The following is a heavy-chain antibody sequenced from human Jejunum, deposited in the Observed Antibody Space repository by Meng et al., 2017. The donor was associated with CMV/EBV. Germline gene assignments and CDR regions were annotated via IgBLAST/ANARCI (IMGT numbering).Heavy chain of an antibody. D-gene: IGHD1-14*01. CDR1: GGAFSTHT. J-gene: IGHJ4*02. CDR3: ARGRRNEPLFDY. CDR2: LIAVFDKT. V-gene: IGHV1-69*13. Sequence: QVPLVLYGAGGKQPGSSVKVAFQTSGGAFSTHTFLWVRQAPGQGLEWMGGLIAVFDKTKAAPRFQDRVTFTADESTSTAYMELSSLTFDDTAVYFCARGRRNEPLFDYWGQGTLVTVSS.